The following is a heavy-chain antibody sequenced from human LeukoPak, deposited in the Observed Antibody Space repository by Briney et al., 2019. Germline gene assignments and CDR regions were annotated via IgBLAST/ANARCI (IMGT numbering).Heavy chain of an antibody. Sequence: GGSLRLSCVASGFTFSSSWMTWVRQAPGKGLEWVASIREDGSQKTAVDSVRGRFTISRDNAKNSVYLQMDSLRAEDTAVYYCARGLTNGQAFDYWGQGTLVSVSS. CDR1: GFTFSSSW. V-gene: IGHV3-7*01. D-gene: IGHD2-8*01. J-gene: IGHJ4*02. CDR2: IREDGSQK. CDR3: ARGLTNGQAFDY.